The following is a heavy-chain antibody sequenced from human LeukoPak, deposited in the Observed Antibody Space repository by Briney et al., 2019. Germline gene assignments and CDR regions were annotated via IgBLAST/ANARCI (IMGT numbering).Heavy chain of an antibody. J-gene: IGHJ6*02. CDR3: ARDGNYDYWSAQSAGDGMDV. CDR2: IGSSGTTI. D-gene: IGHD3-3*01. V-gene: IGHV3-48*01. Sequence: GGSLRLSCAASGFTFSSYSMNWVRQAPGKGLEWVSYIGSSGTTIYYADSVKGRFTISRDNAKNSLYLQMNILRAEDTAVYYCARDGNYDYWSAQSAGDGMDVWDQGTTVIVSS. CDR1: GFTFSSYS.